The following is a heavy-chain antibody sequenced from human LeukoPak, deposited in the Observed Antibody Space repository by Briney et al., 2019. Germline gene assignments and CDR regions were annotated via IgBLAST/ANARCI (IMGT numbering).Heavy chain of an antibody. CDR2: INHSGST. D-gene: IGHD6-13*01. Sequence: SETPSLTCAVYGGSFSGYYWSWIRQPPGKGLEWIGEINHSGSTNYNPSLKSRVTISVDTSKNQFSLKLSSVTAADTAVYYCARGYSSSWVLDYWGQGTLVTVSS. J-gene: IGHJ4*02. CDR3: ARGYSSSWVLDY. V-gene: IGHV4-34*01. CDR1: GGSFSGYY.